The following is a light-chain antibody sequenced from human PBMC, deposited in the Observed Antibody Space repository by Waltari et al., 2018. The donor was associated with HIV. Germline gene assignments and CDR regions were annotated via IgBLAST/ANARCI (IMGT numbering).Light chain of an antibody. Sequence: SYVLSQPPSVSVAPGQTARIPCWGNDIGNKSVHWYQQRAGQAPVLVVYENSDRPSGIPARFSGSKSENTATRSISGVEAGDEAGDEADYYCQVWDTSRDHPLFGGGTKLTVL. V-gene: IGLV3-21*02. CDR1: DIGNKS. CDR2: ENS. CDR3: QVWDTSRDHPL. J-gene: IGLJ3*02.